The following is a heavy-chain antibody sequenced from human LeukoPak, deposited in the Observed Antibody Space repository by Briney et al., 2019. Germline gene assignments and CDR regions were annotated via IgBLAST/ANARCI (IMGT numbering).Heavy chain of an antibody. CDR3: AKFYDGSGSYFDY. CDR2: ISGSGGGT. CDR1: GFTFSNYA. D-gene: IGHD3-10*01. V-gene: IGHV3-23*01. J-gene: IGHJ4*02. Sequence: GGSLRLSCAASGFTFSNYAMSWVRQAPGKGLEWVSGISGSGGGTYYADSVKGRFTVSRDNSKNTLYLQMNSLRAEDTAVYYCAKFYDGSGSYFDYWGQGTLVTVSS.